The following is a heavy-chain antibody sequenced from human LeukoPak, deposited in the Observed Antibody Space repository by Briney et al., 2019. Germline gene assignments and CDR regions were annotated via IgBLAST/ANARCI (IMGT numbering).Heavy chain of an antibody. CDR1: GFTFSTYW. D-gene: IGHD6-6*01. V-gene: IGHV3-74*01. J-gene: IGHJ4*02. Sequence: GGSLRLSCAASGFTFSTYWMHWVRQAPGKGLVWVSRINFDGSGTAYADSVKGRFTISRDNAKNTLDLQMNSLRAEDTAVYHCAGSSSQGLGWGQGTLVTVSS. CDR3: AGSSSQGLG. CDR2: INFDGSGT.